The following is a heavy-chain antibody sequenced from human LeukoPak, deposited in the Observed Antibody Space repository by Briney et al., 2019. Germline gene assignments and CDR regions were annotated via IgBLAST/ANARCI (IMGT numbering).Heavy chain of an antibody. Sequence: PSETLSLTCIVSGGSISSYYWSWIRQPAGKGLEWIGRIYTSGSTNYNPSLKSRVTMPVDTSKNQFSLKLGSVTAADTAVYYCARSGYDRYYYYMDVWGKGTTVTVSS. V-gene: IGHV4-4*07. CDR1: GGSISSYY. J-gene: IGHJ6*03. D-gene: IGHD5-12*01. CDR2: IYTSGST. CDR3: ARSGYDRYYYYMDV.